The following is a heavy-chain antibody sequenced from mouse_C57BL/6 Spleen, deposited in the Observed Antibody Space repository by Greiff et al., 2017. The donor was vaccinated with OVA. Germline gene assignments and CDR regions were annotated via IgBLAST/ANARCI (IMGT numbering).Heavy chain of an antibody. CDR3: TFYYSNYVWYFDV. CDR2: IDPEDGDT. J-gene: IGHJ1*03. V-gene: IGHV14-1*01. CDR1: GFNIKDYY. D-gene: IGHD2-5*01. Sequence: VQLQQSGAELVRPGASVKLSCTASGFNIKDYYMHWVKQRPEQGLEWIGRIDPEDGDTEYAPKFPGKATMTADTSSNTAYLQLSSLTSEDTAVYYCTFYYSNYVWYFDVWGTGTTVTVSS.